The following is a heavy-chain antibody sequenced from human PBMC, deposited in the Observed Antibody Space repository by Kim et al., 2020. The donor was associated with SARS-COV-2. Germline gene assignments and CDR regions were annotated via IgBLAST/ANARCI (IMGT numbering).Heavy chain of an antibody. CDR3: AKDFRENQWELLSVYYYYGMDV. V-gene: IGHV3-30*18. CDR1: GFTFSSYG. Sequence: GGSLRLSCAASGFTFSSYGMHWVRQAPGKGLEWVAVISYDGSNKYYADSVKGRFTISRDNSKNTLYLQMNSLRAEDTAVYYCAKDFRENQWELLSVYYYYGMDVWGQGTTVTVSS. D-gene: IGHD1-26*01. J-gene: IGHJ6*02. CDR2: ISYDGSNK.